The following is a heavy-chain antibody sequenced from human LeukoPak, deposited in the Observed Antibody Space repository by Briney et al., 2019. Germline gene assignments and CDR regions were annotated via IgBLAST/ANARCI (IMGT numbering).Heavy chain of an antibody. CDR3: ASVQGYCSGGSCYSRFDY. Sequence: GASVKVSCKASGGTFSSYAISWVRPAPGQGLEWMGGIIPIFGTANYAQKFQGRVTITADESTSTAYMELSSLRSEDTAVYYCASVQGYCSGGSCYSRFDYWGQGTLVTVSS. D-gene: IGHD2-15*01. V-gene: IGHV1-69*13. CDR2: IIPIFGTA. J-gene: IGHJ4*02. CDR1: GGTFSSYA.